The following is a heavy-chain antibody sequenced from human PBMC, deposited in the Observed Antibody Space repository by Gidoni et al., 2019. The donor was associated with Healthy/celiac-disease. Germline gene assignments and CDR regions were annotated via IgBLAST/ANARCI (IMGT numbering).Heavy chain of an antibody. J-gene: IGHJ5*02. V-gene: IGHV3-21*01. CDR1: GFTFSSYS. Sequence: EVQLVESGGGLVKPGGSLRLSCAASGFTFSSYSMNWVRQAPGKGLEWVSSISSSSSYIYYADSVKGRFTISRDNAKNSLYLQMNSLRAEDTAVYYCARDSAGMVVAATPGWFDPWGQGTLVTVSS. CDR3: ARDSAGMVVAATPGWFDP. D-gene: IGHD2-15*01. CDR2: ISSSSSYI.